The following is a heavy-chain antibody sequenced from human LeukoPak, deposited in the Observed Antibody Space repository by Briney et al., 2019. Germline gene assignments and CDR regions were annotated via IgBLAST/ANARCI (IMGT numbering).Heavy chain of an antibody. CDR1: GFTFSSFG. CDR3: ARGKVIYAAFDY. V-gene: IGHV3-33*01. Sequence: GGSLRLSCAASGFTFSSFGMHWVRQAPGKGLEWVAVIWYDGSNKNYADSVKGRFTISRDNSKNTLYLQMNSLRAEDTAVYYCARGKVIYAAFDYWGQGTLVTVSS. D-gene: IGHD2/OR15-2a*01. J-gene: IGHJ4*02. CDR2: IWYDGSNK.